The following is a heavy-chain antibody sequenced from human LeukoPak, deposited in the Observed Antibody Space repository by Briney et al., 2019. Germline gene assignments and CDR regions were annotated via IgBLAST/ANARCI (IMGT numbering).Heavy chain of an antibody. CDR3: ARRTRIYSTSDY. CDR1: GYTFTSYG. J-gene: IGHJ4*02. D-gene: IGHD3-10*01. Sequence: GASVTVSCKTSGYTFTSYGISWVRQAPGQGLEWMGWISAYNGNTNYAQKLQGRVTMTTDTSTSTAYMELRSLRSDDTAVYYCARRTRIYSTSDYWGQGTLVTVSS. V-gene: IGHV1-18*01. CDR2: ISAYNGNT.